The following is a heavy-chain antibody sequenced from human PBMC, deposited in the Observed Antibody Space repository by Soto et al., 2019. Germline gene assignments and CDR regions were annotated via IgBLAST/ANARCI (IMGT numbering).Heavy chain of an antibody. V-gene: IGHV5-51*01. Sequence: PGESLKISCKGSGYSFTSYWIGWVRQMPGKGLEWMGIIYPGDSDTRYSPSFQGQVTISADKSISTAYLQWSSLKASDTAMYYCARLPRKGYYYYGMDVWGQGTTVTVSS. J-gene: IGHJ6*02. CDR3: ARLPRKGYYYYGMDV. CDR2: IYPGDSDT. CDR1: GYSFTSYW.